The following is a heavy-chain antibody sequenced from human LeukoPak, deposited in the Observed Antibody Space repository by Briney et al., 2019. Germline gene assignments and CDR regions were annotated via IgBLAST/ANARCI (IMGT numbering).Heavy chain of an antibody. Sequence: SETLSLTCSVSGSSISSGAYYWSWIRQPPGKGLEWIGYIHHSGATDYTPSLKSRVTISADKSTNQSSLRLSSVTAADSAVYYCARDLMYVGAAGSFDYWGQGALVTVSS. CDR3: ARDLMYVGAAGSFDY. D-gene: IGHD1-26*01. J-gene: IGHJ4*02. CDR1: GSSISSGAYY. V-gene: IGHV4-30-2*01. CDR2: IHHSGAT.